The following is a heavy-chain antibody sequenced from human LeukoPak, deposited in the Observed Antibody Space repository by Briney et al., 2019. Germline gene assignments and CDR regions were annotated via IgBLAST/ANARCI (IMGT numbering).Heavy chain of an antibody. J-gene: IGHJ4*02. CDR1: GFTFSSYG. CDR2: IWYDGSNK. CDR3: ARGYSSSLDY. D-gene: IGHD6-13*01. Sequence: PGRSLRLSCAASGFTFSSYGMHWVRQAPGKGLEWVAVIWYDGSNKYYVDSVKGRFTISRDNSKNTLYLQMNSLRAEDTSVYYCARGYSSSLDYWGQGPLVTVSS. V-gene: IGHV3-33*01.